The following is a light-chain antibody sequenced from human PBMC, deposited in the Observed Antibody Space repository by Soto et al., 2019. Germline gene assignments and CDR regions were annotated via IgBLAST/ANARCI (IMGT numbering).Light chain of an antibody. CDR1: QSISRS. Sequence: DFQMTQSPSSLSASVGDRVTITCRATQSISRSLNWYQQKPGKAPELLIYADSSLQSGVTSRFSGSGSGTDFTLTISSLQTEESATYYCQQSYSALVAFGQGTKVDIK. J-gene: IGKJ1*01. CDR2: ADS. V-gene: IGKV1-39*01. CDR3: QQSYSALVA.